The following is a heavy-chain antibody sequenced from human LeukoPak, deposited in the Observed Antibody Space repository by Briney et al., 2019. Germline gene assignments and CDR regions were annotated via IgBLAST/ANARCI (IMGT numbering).Heavy chain of an antibody. CDR1: GYAFTDYY. J-gene: IGHJ4*02. D-gene: IGHD5-18*01. V-gene: IGHV1-2*06. Sequence: GASVKVSCRASGYAFTDYYIHWVRQAPGQGLEWVGRINPNSGVTIYAQKFQGRVSMTRATSITTVYTDLSGLRSDDTAIYFCSRGDTLMVTPDYWGQGTLVTVSS. CDR3: SRGDTLMVTPDY. CDR2: INPNSGVT.